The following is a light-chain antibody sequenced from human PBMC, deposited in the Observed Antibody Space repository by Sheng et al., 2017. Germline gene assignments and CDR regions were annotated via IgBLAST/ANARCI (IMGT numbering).Light chain of an antibody. Sequence: DIQMTQSPSTLSASVGDRVTITCRASQSVSDWLAWYQQKPGKAPKLLIYKASSLERGVLSRFSGSGSGTEFTLTINSLQPDDFATYYCQQYDTYPYTFGQGTKLEIK. J-gene: IGKJ2*01. V-gene: IGKV1-5*03. CDR3: QQYDTYPYT. CDR2: KAS. CDR1: QSVSDW.